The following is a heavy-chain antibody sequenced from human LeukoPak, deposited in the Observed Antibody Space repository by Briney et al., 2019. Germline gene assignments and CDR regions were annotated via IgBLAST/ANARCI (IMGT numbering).Heavy chain of an antibody. Sequence: ASVTVSFKASGYTFTGYYMHWVRQAPGQGLEWMGRINPNSGDTNYAQKFQGRVTMTRDTSISTAYMELSRLRSDDTAVYYCARARSGTLEYWGQGTLVTVSS. J-gene: IGHJ4*02. D-gene: IGHD1-26*01. V-gene: IGHV1-2*02. CDR3: ARARSGTLEY. CDR1: GYTFTGYY. CDR2: INPNSGDT.